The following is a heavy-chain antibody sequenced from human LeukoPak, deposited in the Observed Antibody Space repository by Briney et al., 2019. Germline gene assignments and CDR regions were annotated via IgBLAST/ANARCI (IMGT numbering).Heavy chain of an antibody. Sequence: GGSLRLSCAASGFTFSDYYMSWIRQAPGKGLEWVSYISSSSIYTNYADSVKGRFTISRDNAKNSLYPQMNSLRAEDTAVYYCARDPIYYYGSGSYSNAYFDYWGQGTLVTVS. CDR3: ARDPIYYYGSGSYSNAYFDY. V-gene: IGHV3-11*06. D-gene: IGHD3-10*01. J-gene: IGHJ4*02. CDR2: ISSSSIYT. CDR1: GFTFSDYY.